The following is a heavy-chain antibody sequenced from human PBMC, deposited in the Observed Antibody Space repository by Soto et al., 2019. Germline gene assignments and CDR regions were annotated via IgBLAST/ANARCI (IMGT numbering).Heavy chain of an antibody. V-gene: IGHV3-33*01. Sequence: GGSLRLSCAVSGFTLDNYGMHWVRQAPGKGLEWVAFIWYDGSNKYYSDSVKGRFTISRDNSKNTLYLQIDSLRADETAVYYWARRFAVALAYFDPWGQGTLVTVSS. CDR1: GFTLDNYG. J-gene: IGHJ5*02. CDR2: IWYDGSNK. D-gene: IGHD6-19*01. CDR3: ARRFAVALAYFDP.